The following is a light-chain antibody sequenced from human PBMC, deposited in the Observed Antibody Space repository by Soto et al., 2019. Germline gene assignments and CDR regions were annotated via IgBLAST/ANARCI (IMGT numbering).Light chain of an antibody. CDR2: GNN. Sequence: QSVLTQPPSVSGAPGLRVTISCTGSSSNIGAGYDVHGYQQLPGTAPKLLLYGNNNLPSGVPDRLSGSKSGTSASLAIIGLQDEDEADYYWQSYDSSLSGSVFGGGTEVTVL. CDR3: QSYDSSLSGSV. J-gene: IGLJ3*02. V-gene: IGLV1-40*01. CDR1: SSNIGAGYD.